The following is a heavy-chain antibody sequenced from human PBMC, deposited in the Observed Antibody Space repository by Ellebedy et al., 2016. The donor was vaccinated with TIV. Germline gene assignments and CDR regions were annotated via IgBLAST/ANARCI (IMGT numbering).Heavy chain of an antibody. CDR1: GGSIDSYY. V-gene: IGHV4-59*01. CDR2: INYSGRT. J-gene: IGHJ6*02. D-gene: IGHD4-11*01. Sequence: GSLRLXXSVSGGSIDSYYWSWIWQPPGRGLEYIGYINYSGRTNFNPSVKSRVTLSVDLSKNQFSLRLTSVTAADTAVYYCAGEDSNYSDRYYYYGLDVWGQGTTVTVSS. CDR3: AGEDSNYSDRYYYYGLDV.